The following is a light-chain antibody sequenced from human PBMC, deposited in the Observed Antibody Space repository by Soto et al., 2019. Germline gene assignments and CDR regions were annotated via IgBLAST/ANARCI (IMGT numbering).Light chain of an antibody. V-gene: IGLV2-11*01. CDR1: SIDVGGYNS. CDR2: DVS. Sequence: QSVLTQPRSVSGSPGQSVAISCTGTSIDVGGYNSVSWFQQHPGKAPKLMIYDVSKRPSGVPDRFSGSKSGNTASLTISGLQAEDEADYYCCSYAGSPYVFGTGTKVTVL. CDR3: CSYAGSPYV. J-gene: IGLJ1*01.